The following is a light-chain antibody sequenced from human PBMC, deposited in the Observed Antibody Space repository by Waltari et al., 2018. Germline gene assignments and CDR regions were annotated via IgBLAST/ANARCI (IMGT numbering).Light chain of an antibody. V-gene: IGKV1-9*01. CDR3: QQLNSYLL. CDR2: AAS. J-gene: IGKJ3*01. CDR1: QGISSY. Sequence: IQLTQSPSSLSASVGDRVTITCRASQGISSYLAWYQQKPGKAPKLLIYAASTLQSGVPSRVSGSGSGTDFTLTISSLQPEDFATYYCQQLNSYLLFGPGTKVDIK.